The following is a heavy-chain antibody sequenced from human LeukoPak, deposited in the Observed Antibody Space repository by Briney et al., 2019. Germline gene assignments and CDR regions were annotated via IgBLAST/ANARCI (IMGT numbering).Heavy chain of an antibody. CDR2: IYTSGST. D-gene: IGHD1-26*01. CDR1: GGSISSGSYY. CDR3: ARGSVGATPPYFDY. V-gene: IGHV4-61*02. J-gene: IGHJ4*02. Sequence: SETLSLTCTVSGGSISSGSYYWSWIRQPAGKGLEWIGRIYTSGSTNYNPSLKSRVTISVDTSKNQFSLKLSSVTAADTAVYYCARGSVGATPPYFDYWGQGTLVTVSS.